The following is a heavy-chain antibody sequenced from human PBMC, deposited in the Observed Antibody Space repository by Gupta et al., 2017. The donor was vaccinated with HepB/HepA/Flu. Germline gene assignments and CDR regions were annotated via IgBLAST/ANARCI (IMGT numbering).Heavy chain of an antibody. CDR1: GFNFRSYG. CDR3: ARDTGAPNNY. J-gene: IGHJ4*02. Sequence: QVQLVESGGGVVQPGKSLRLPCAASGFNFRSYGMHWVRQAPGKGLEWVAVIWYDGRKKDDADSVQGRFTISRDNSKNMVYLKMDSLRAEDTAVYYCARDTGAPNNYWGQGTLVIVSS. V-gene: IGHV3-33*01. CDR2: IWYDGRKK. D-gene: IGHD4/OR15-4a*01.